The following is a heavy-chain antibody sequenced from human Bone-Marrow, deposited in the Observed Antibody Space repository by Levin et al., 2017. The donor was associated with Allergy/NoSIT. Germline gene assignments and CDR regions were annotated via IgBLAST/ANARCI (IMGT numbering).Heavy chain of an antibody. Sequence: PSETLSLTCTVSGGSISSSSYYWGWIRQPPGKGLEWIGSIYYSGSTYYNPSLKSRVTISVDTSKNQFSLKLSSVTAADTAVYYCARKYYYDSSGYVYPYFDYWGQGTLVTVSS. D-gene: IGHD3-22*01. V-gene: IGHV4-39*01. J-gene: IGHJ4*02. CDR2: IYYSGST. CDR3: ARKYYYDSSGYVYPYFDY. CDR1: GGSISSSSYY.